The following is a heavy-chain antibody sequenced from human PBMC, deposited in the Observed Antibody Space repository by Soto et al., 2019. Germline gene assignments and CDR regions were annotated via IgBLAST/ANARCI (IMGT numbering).Heavy chain of an antibody. J-gene: IGHJ4*02. CDR2: INHSGST. D-gene: IGHD3-10*01. CDR1: GGSFSGYY. Sequence: QVQLQQWGAGLLKPSETLSLTCAVYGGSFSGYYWSWIRQPPGKGLGWIGEINHSGSTNYNPSLKSRVTLSVDTSKNQFSLKLSSVTAADTAVYYCAREGIMRALRYWGQGTLVTVSS. V-gene: IGHV4-34*01. CDR3: AREGIMRALRY.